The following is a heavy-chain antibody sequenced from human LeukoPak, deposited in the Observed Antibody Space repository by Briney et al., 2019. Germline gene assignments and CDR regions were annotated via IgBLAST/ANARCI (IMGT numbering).Heavy chain of an antibody. CDR2: ISSGSSSI. Sequence: GGSLRLSCAASGFTFNNAWMNWVRQAPGKGLEWVSSISSGSSSIYYADSVKGRFTISRDNAKSSLYLQMDSLRAEDTAVYYCARQCSITSCLWGQGTLVTVSS. CDR3: ARQCSITSCL. V-gene: IGHV3-21*01. J-gene: IGHJ4*02. CDR1: GFTFNNAW. D-gene: IGHD2-2*01.